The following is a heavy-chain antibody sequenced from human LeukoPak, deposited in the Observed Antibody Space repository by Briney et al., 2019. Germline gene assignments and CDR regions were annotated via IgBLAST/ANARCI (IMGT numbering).Heavy chain of an antibody. J-gene: IGHJ5*02. CDR1: GGSIISYY. Sequence: PSQTLSLTCTVSGGSIISYYCSWIRQPPGKGLEWIGYIYTSGSTNYNPSLKSRVAISVDTSKNQFSLKLSSVTAADTAVYYCAIGGHWFDPWGQGTLVTVSS. CDR3: AIGGHWFDP. V-gene: IGHV4-4*09. CDR2: IYTSGST.